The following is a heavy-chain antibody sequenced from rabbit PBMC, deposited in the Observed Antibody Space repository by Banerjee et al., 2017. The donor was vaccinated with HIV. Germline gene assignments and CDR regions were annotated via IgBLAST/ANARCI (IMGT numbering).Heavy chain of an antibody. V-gene: IGHV1S45*01. CDR2: IYTGSGST. Sequence: QEQLEESGGGLVQPEGSLTLTCTASGFTLSSYCMCWVRQAPGKGLEWIACIYTGSGSTYYATWAKGRFILSKTSSTTVTLQMTSLTAADTATYFCAREDYAGYGFFNLWGQGTLVPS. D-gene: IGHD7-1*01. CDR3: AREDYAGYGFFNL. J-gene: IGHJ4*01. CDR1: GFTLSSYC.